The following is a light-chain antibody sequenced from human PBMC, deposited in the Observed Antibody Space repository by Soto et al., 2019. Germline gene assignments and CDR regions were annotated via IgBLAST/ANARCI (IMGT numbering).Light chain of an antibody. Sequence: EIVLTQSPGTLYLSPGERATLSCRASQSVSSNYLAWYQQKRGQAPRLLIYAVSARATGIPDRFSGSGSGTDFTLTISRLEPEDFAVYFCQLYGSSPPRYTFAQGTKLEIK. CDR2: AVS. CDR3: QLYGSSPPRYT. J-gene: IGKJ2*01. V-gene: IGKV3-20*01. CDR1: QSVSSNY.